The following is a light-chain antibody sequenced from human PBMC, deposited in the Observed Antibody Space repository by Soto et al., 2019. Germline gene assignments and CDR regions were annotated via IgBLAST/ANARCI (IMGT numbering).Light chain of an antibody. V-gene: IGKV1-27*01. Sequence: DIQMTQSPSSLSASVGDRVTITCRASQGISNYLAWYQQKPGKVPKLLIYAASTLQSGVPSRFSGSGSGTDFTLTISSLQPEDVATYYCQKYNSAPPWTFGPGTQVEIK. CDR3: QKYNSAPPWT. CDR1: QGISNY. CDR2: AAS. J-gene: IGKJ1*01.